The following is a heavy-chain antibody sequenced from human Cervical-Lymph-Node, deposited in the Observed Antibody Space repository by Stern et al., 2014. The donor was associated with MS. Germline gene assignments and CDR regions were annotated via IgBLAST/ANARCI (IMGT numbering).Heavy chain of an antibody. D-gene: IGHD1-7*01. CDR1: GYTFTGYW. Sequence: EVQLVQSGADVKRPGESLRISCKGSGYTFTGYWITWVRQTAGKGLEWMGRTDPSESYVKYSPSFQGHVTISADKSISTAYLQWSSLKASDTAVYYCARHDSAGTILYWGQGTLVTVSS. CDR2: TDPSESYV. J-gene: IGHJ4*02. V-gene: IGHV5-10-1*03. CDR3: ARHDSAGTILY.